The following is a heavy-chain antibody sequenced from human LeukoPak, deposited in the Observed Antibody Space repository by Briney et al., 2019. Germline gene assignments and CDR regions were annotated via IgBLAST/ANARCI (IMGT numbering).Heavy chain of an antibody. D-gene: IGHD3-10*01. CDR3: AREPRPPGSVNYGPGFDY. V-gene: IGHV1-46*01. CDR1: GYTFTSHY. Sequence: ASVKVSYKASGYTFTSHYMHWVRQAPGQGLGWMGIINPSSGGTSYTQKFQGRVTMTRDTSTSTVYVELSSLRSEDSAVYYCAREPRPPGSVNYGPGFDYWGQGSLVTVSS. J-gene: IGHJ4*02. CDR2: INPSSGGT.